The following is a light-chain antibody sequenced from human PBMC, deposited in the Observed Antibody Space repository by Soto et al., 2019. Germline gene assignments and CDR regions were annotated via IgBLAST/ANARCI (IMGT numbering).Light chain of an antibody. Sequence: QSVLAQPPSASGSPGQSVTISCAGTSSDVGGYNYVSWYQQHPGKAPKLMIYEVNKRPSGVSNRFSGSKSGNTASLTISGLQAEDEADYYCSSYTTSNTRQIVFGTGTKVTVL. CDR3: SSYTTSNTRQIV. V-gene: IGLV2-14*01. CDR2: EVN. CDR1: SSDVGGYNY. J-gene: IGLJ1*01.